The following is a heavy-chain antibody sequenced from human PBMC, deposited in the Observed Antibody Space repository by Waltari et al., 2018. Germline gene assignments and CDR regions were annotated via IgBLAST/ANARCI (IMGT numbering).Heavy chain of an antibody. CDR1: GGSISRGSYY. V-gene: IGHV4-61*02. Sequence: QVQLQESGPGLVKPSQTLSLTCTVSGGSISRGSYYWSWIRQPAGKGLEWVSVIYSGGSTYYADSVKGRFTISRDNSKNTLYLQMNSLRAEDTAVYYCARDSGYDPAWGQGTLVTVSS. CDR3: ARDSGYDPA. CDR2: IYSGGST. D-gene: IGHD5-12*01. J-gene: IGHJ5*02.